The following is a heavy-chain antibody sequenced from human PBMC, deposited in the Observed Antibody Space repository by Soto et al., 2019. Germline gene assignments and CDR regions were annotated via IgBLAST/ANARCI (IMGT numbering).Heavy chain of an antibody. CDR1: GFTFSNYG. CDR2: VSANNGHT. D-gene: IGHD2-8*01. CDR3: ARDIESVTAKHFFYYYAMDV. J-gene: IGHJ6*02. V-gene: IGHV1-18*01. Sequence: ASVKVSCKASGFTFSNYGLNCVRQAPGQVLEWMGWVSANNGHTNYAQNLQGRVSMTTDTPTSTAYMELRGLTFDDTAVYYCARDIESVTAKHFFYYYAMDVWGQGTTVTVSS.